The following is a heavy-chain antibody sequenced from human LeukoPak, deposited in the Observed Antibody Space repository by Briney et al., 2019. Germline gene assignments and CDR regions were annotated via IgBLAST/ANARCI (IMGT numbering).Heavy chain of an antibody. CDR3: ARGILTGLDYFDY. D-gene: IGHD3-9*01. Sequence: SETLSLTCIVSGDSIANYYWSWIRQPPGKGLEWIGCAHYSGSTNYNPSLKSRVTISLDTPKNQFSPKMSSVTAADTAVYYCARGILTGLDYFDYWGEGTLVIVSS. CDR2: AHYSGST. J-gene: IGHJ4*02. CDR1: GDSIANYY. V-gene: IGHV4-59*01.